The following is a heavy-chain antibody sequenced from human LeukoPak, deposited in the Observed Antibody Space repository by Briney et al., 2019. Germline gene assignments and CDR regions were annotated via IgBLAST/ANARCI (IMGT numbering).Heavy chain of an antibody. J-gene: IGHJ4*02. D-gene: IGHD3-9*01. CDR1: GYTFTDYY. CDR3: ARGAYHSDIFPLHF. Sequence: ALLKVSCKASGYTFTDYYIHWVRQAPGQGLEWMGLIYPNSGSPKYAQKFQGWVTISRDTSISTAYLELSRLTSDDTAVYYCARGAYHSDIFPLHFWGQRTLVTVSS. V-gene: IGHV1-2*04. CDR2: IYPNSGSP.